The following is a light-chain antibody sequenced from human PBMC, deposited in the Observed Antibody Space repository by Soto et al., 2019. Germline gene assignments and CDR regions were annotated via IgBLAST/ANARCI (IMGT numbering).Light chain of an antibody. CDR1: QSVSSN. V-gene: IGKV3-20*01. CDR3: QQYGRSPYT. J-gene: IGKJ2*01. CDR2: GAS. Sequence: VMTKSVAAVSVYPGERATLSCRASQSVSSNLAWYQQKPGQAPRLLIYGASSRATGIPGRFSGSGSVADFTLTISRLEPEDFAVYYCQQYGRSPYTLGQGTKVDIK.